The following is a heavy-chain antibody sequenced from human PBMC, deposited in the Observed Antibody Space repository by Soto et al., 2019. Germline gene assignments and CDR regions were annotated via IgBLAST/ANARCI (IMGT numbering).Heavy chain of an antibody. CDR1: GFTFSSYA. CDR3: AKDQVAEPYYGMDV. V-gene: IGHV3-23*01. J-gene: IGHJ6*02. Sequence: GGSLRLCCAASGFTFSSYAMSWVRQAPGKGLEWVSAISGSGGSTYYADSVKGRFTISRDNSKNTPYLQMNSLRAEDTAVYYCAKDQVAEPYYGMDVWGQGTTVTVSS. D-gene: IGHD6-19*01. CDR2: ISGSGGST.